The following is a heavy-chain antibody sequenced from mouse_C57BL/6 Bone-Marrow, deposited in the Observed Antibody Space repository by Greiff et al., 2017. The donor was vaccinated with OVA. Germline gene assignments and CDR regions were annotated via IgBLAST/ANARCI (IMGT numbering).Heavy chain of an antibody. Sequence: QVQLQQSGPGLVQPSQSLSITCTVSGFSLTSYGVHWVRQSPGKGLEWRGVIWSGGSTDYNAAFISRLSISKDNSKSQVFFKMNSLQADDTSIYYCARNPGHYYAMDYWGQGTSVTVSS. J-gene: IGHJ4*01. D-gene: IGHD3-1*01. CDR1: GFSLTSYG. V-gene: IGHV2-2*01. CDR2: IWSGGST. CDR3: ARNPGHYYAMDY.